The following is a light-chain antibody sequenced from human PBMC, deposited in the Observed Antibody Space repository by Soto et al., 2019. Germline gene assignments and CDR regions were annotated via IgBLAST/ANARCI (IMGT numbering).Light chain of an antibody. CDR1: QSVSSN. CDR3: QQYGSSLWT. CDR2: DAS. J-gene: IGKJ1*01. Sequence: EIVMTQSPATLSVSTGERATLSFRASQSVSSNFAWYQQKPGQAPRLLIYDASTRATGIPAGFSGSGSGTEFTLTISSLQSEDFAVYYCQQYGSSLWTFGQGTKVDIK. V-gene: IGKV3-15*01.